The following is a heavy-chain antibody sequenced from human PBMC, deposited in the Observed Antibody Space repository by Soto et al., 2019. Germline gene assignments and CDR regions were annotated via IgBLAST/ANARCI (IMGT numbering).Heavy chain of an antibody. CDR1: GFTFSSYG. CDR3: AKDRAVYANYYYYYGMDV. CDR2: ISYDGSNK. Sequence: GSLRLSCAASGFTFSSYGMHWVRQAPGKGLEWVAVISYDGSNKYYADSVKGRFTISRDNSKNTLYLQMNSLRAEDTAVYYCAKDRAVYANYYYYYGMDVWGQGTTVTVS. V-gene: IGHV3-30*18. D-gene: IGHD2-8*01. J-gene: IGHJ6*02.